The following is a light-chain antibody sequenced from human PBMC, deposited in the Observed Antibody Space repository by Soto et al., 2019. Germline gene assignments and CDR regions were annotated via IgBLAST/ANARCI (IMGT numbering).Light chain of an antibody. V-gene: IGKV3-20*01. CDR2: DAS. CDR3: QQYGSSVT. CDR1: QSVRSRY. J-gene: IGKJ4*01. Sequence: DIVLTQSPGTLSLSPGERATLSCRASQSVRSRYLAWYQQKAGQAPRLLIYDASRRATGIPDRFSGSGSGTDFTLTISRLEPEDFAVYCCQQYGSSVTFGGGTKVGIK.